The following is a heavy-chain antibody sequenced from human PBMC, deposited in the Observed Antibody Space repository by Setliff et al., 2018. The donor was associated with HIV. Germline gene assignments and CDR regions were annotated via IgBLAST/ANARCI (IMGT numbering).Heavy chain of an antibody. CDR2: MTPYSGNT. CDR1: GYTFSRYV. J-gene: IGHJ4*02. V-gene: IGHV1-8*01. D-gene: IGHD5-18*01. CDR3: ARPPGVDTNMAFDY. Sequence: VASVKVSCKASGYTFSRYVMHWVRQAPGHGLEWMGWMTPYSGNTGYAQKFQGRVSMTRNTSISTAYMELSSLRSEDTAVYYCARPPGVDTNMAFDYWGQGTLVTVSS.